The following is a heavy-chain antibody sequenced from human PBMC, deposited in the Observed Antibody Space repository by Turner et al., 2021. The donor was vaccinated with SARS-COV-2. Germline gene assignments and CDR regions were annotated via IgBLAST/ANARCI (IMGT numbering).Heavy chain of an antibody. CDR2: IYYRGST. CDR1: GCSMNSNY. V-gene: IGHV4-59*01. Sequence: QVQLQESGPRLVKPLETLSLTCTVSGCSMNSNYWSWIRQPPGKRLEWIGYIYYRGSTNYNPSLKSRVTISVDTSKNQFSLKLNSVTAADTAIYFCARETVNNWVDPWGQGTLVTVSS. J-gene: IGHJ5*02. CDR3: ARETVNNWVDP. D-gene: IGHD2-21*02.